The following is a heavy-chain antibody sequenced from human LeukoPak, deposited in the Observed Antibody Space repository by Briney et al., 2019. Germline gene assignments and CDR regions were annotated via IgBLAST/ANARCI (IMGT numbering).Heavy chain of an antibody. V-gene: IGHV3-48*02. CDR2: ITSTSTTI. Sequence: GGSLRLSCSASGFNFSSYSMNWVRQAPGKGLQWLSYITSTSTTIYYADSVRGRFTISRDNAKNSLYLQMNSLRDEDTAVYYCARSPKGDSYGMDVWGQGTTVTVSS. CDR1: GFNFSSYS. J-gene: IGHJ6*02. CDR3: ARSPKGDSYGMDV.